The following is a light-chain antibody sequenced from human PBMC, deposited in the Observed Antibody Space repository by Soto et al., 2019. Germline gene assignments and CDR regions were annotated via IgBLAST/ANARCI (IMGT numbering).Light chain of an antibody. Sequence: DIQMTHSPSSVSASVGDSVTITCRASQGVSDWVAWYQQKPGEAPKLLIYGSSSLLSGVPSRFSGTRSGTDFTLTISSLQPEDFATYYCQQANSYPWTFGQGTKVDIK. V-gene: IGKV1-12*01. CDR2: GSS. J-gene: IGKJ1*01. CDR1: QGVSDW. CDR3: QQANSYPWT.